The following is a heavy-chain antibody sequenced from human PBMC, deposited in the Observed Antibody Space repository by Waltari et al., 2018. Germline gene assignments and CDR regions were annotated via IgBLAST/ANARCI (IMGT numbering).Heavy chain of an antibody. Sequence: EVQLVESGGGLVKPGGSLRLSCAASGFTFSSYSMNWVRQAPGKGLAWVSSISSSSSYIYYADSVKGRFTISRDNAKNSLYLQMNSLRAEDTAVYYCARNFAGYYYYYMDVWGKGTTVTVSS. J-gene: IGHJ6*03. CDR1: GFTFSSYS. CDR2: ISSSSSYI. V-gene: IGHV3-21*01. CDR3: ARNFAGYYYYYMDV.